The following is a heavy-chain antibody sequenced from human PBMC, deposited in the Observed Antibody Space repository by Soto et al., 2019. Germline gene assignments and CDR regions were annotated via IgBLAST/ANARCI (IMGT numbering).Heavy chain of an antibody. CDR3: AREGLHSSSYFDY. J-gene: IGHJ4*02. V-gene: IGHV1-69*13. D-gene: IGHD6-6*01. CDR2: IIPIFGTA. Sequence: SVKVSCKASGGTFSSYAISWVRQAPGQGLEWMGGIIPIFGTANYAQKFQGRVTITADESTSTAYMELSSLRSEDTAVYCCAREGLHSSSYFDYWGQGTLVTVSS. CDR1: GGTFSSYA.